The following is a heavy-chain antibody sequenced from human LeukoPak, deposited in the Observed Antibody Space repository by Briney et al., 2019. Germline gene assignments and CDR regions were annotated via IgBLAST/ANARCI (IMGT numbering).Heavy chain of an antibody. J-gene: IGHJ4*02. CDR1: GLTFSSSW. CDR3: ARDLAYSRLDY. CDR2: INPDGDKK. D-gene: IGHD5-18*01. V-gene: IGHV3-7*01. Sequence: GGSLRLSCAVSGLTFSSSWMDWVRQAPGKGLEWVASINPDGDKKYSADSVKGRFTISRDNAENSLYLQMNSLRVEDTAFYYCARDLAYSRLDYWGQGMLVTVSS.